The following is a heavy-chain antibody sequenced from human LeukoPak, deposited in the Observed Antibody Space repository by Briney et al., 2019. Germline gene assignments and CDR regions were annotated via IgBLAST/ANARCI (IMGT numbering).Heavy chain of an antibody. Sequence: SETLSLTCTVPGGSISSYYWSWIRQPPGKGLEWIGYIYTSGSTNYNPSLKSRVTISVDTSKNQFSLKLSSVTAADTAVYYCARRRSSGSYGPNWFDPWGQGTLVTVSS. V-gene: IGHV4-4*09. CDR2: IYTSGST. J-gene: IGHJ5*02. CDR1: GGSISSYY. D-gene: IGHD1-26*01. CDR3: ARRRSSGSYGPNWFDP.